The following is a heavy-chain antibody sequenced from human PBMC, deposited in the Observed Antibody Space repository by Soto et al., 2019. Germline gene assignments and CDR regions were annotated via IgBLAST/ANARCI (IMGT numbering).Heavy chain of an antibody. V-gene: IGHV4-34*01. J-gene: IGHJ6*03. CDR2: INHSGST. D-gene: IGHD4-4*01. CDR3: ARRRRERTTVTNGWYYYRDV. Sequence: QGQLQQWGAGPLTPSETLSLTCAVYGGSYSGYYWSWILQPPGKGMGWIGEINHSGSTNYNPTLKSRVTISVDTSKNQFPLKLSSVTAADTAVYYWARRRRERTTVTNGWYYYRDVWGKGTTVTVSS. CDR1: GGSYSGYY.